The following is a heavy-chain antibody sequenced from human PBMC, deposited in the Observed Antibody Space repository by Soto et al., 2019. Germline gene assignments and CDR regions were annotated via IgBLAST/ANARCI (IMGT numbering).Heavy chain of an antibody. CDR1: GGSISSGGYS. J-gene: IGHJ5*02. Sequence: ASETLSLTCAVSGGSISSGGYSWSWIRQPPGKGLEWIGYIYHSGSTYYNPSLKSRVTISVDRSKNQFSLKLSSVTAADTAVYYCARRAAAWFDPWGQGTLVTVSS. D-gene: IGHD2-15*01. CDR3: ARRAAAWFDP. V-gene: IGHV4-30-2*01. CDR2: IYHSGST.